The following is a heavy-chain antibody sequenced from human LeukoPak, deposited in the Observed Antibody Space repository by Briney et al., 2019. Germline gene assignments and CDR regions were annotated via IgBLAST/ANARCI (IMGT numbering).Heavy chain of an antibody. J-gene: IGHJ4*01. CDR2: ISTSGSNT. CDR3: AKLPYGSVDY. Sequence: GGSLRLSCAASGFTFSNYAMSWVRQAPGKWLEWVSTISTSGSNTYYADSVKGRFTISRDNSKSTLYLQMNSLRADDTAVYYCAKLPYGSVDYWGQGTLVTVSS. V-gene: IGHV3-23*01. D-gene: IGHD3-10*01. CDR1: GFTFSNYA.